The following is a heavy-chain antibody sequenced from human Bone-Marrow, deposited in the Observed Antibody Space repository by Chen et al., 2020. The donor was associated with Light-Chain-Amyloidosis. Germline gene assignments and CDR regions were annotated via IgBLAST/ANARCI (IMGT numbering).Heavy chain of an antibody. CDR3: AGSPYSTVAPHYYSRDL. CDR2: ITGGVTSI. J-gene: IGHJ6*02. V-gene: IGHV3-21*01. D-gene: IGHD6-13*01. Sequence: EVPLVESGGGLVKPGGSLRLSCAASGFTFSFYGMHWVRQAPGKGLEWVSSITGGVTSINYADSVKGRFTISVDNAMNSLYLQMNSLRAEDTAVYYCAGSPYSTVAPHYYSRDLWGQGITFTVSS. CDR1: GFTFSFYG.